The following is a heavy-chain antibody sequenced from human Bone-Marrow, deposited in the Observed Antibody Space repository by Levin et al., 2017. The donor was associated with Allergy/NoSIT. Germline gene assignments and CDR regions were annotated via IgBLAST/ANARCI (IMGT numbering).Heavy chain of an antibody. J-gene: IGHJ4*02. CDR1: GFTFDDYA. D-gene: IGHD3-22*01. CDR3: AKDNTGYYDSSGSFFDY. V-gene: IGHV3-9*01. Sequence: SLKISCAASGFTFDDYAMHWVRQAPGKGLEWVSGISWNSGSIGYADSVKGRFTISRDNAKNSLYLQMNSLRAEDTALYYCAKDNTGYYDSSGSFFDYWGQGTLVTVSS. CDR2: ISWNSGSI.